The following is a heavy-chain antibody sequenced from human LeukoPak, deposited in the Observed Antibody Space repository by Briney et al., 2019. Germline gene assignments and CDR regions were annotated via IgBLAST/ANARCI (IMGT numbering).Heavy chain of an antibody. J-gene: IGHJ4*02. CDR3: TTWFYYDSSGTIDY. V-gene: IGHV3-15*01. CDR1: RFTFSNAW. D-gene: IGHD3-22*01. CDR2: IKSKTDGGTT. Sequence: GGSLRLSCAASRFTFSNAWMSWVRQAPGKGLEWVGRIKSKTDGGTTDYAAPVKGRFTISRDDSKNTLYLQMNSLKTEDTAVYYCTTWFYYDSSGTIDYWGQGTLVTVSS.